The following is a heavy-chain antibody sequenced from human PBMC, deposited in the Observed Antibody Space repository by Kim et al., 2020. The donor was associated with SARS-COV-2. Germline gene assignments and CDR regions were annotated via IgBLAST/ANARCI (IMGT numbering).Heavy chain of an antibody. J-gene: IGHJ6*02. V-gene: IGHV4-4*02. Sequence: SETLSLTCAVSGGSISSSNWWSWVRQPPGKGLEWIGEIYHSGSTNYNPSLKSRVTISVDKSKNQFSLKLSSVTAADTAVYYCANLRNYGSGIDYYYYGMDVWGQGTTVTVSS. CDR2: IYHSGST. CDR1: GGSISSSNW. D-gene: IGHD3-10*01. CDR3: ANLRNYGSGIDYYYYGMDV.